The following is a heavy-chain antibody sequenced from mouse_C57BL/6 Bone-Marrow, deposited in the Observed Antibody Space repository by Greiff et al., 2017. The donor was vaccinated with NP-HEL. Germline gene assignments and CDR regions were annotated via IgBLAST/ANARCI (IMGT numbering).Heavy chain of an antibody. CDR2: ISSGGSYT. D-gene: IGHD3-2*02. J-gene: IGHJ3*01. CDR1: GFTFSSYG. CDR3: ARHETAQATVAY. Sequence: EVKLMESGGDLVKPGGSLKLSCAASGFTFSSYGMSWVRQTPDKMLEWVATISSGGSYTYYPDSVKGRFTISRDNAKNTLYLQMSSLKSEDTAMYYCARHETAQATVAYWGQGTLVTVSA. V-gene: IGHV5-6*01.